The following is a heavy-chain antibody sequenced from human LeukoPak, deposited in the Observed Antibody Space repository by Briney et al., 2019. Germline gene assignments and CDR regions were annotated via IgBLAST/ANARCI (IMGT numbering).Heavy chain of an antibody. V-gene: IGHV3-23*01. CDR3: AKDRYSSSWYPDY. CDR1: GFTFSSYA. J-gene: IGHJ4*02. D-gene: IGHD6-13*01. CDR2: ISGSGGST. Sequence: GGSLRLSCAASGFTFSSYAMSWVRQAPGKGLEWVSAISGSGGSTYYADSVKGRFAISRDNSKNTLYLQMNSLRAEDTAVYYCAKDRYSSSWYPDYWGQGTLVTVSS.